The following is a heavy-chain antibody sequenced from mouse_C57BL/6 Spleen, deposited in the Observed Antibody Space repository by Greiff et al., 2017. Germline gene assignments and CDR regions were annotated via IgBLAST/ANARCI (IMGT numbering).Heavy chain of an antibody. J-gene: IGHJ1*03. V-gene: IGHV1-55*01. Sequence: VQLQQPGAELVKPGASVKMSCKASGYTFTSYWITWVTQRPGQGLEWIGDIYPGSGSTNYNEKFKSKATLTVDTSSSTAYMQLSSLTSEDSAVYYCAKGYVGVYWYFDVWGTGTTVTVSS. CDR2: IYPGSGST. CDR3: AKGYVGVYWYFDV. CDR1: GYTFTSYW. D-gene: IGHD2-2*01.